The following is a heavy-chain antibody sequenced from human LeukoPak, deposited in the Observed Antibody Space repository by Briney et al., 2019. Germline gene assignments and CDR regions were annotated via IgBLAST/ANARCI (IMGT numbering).Heavy chain of an antibody. CDR2: ISAYTGNI. CDR3: ARSGVGYFYDNSGYYPLDY. CDR1: GYTFTNYG. J-gene: IGHJ4*02. D-gene: IGHD3-22*01. V-gene: IGHV1-18*01. Sequence: ASVKVSCKASGYTFTNYGISWVRQAPGQGLEWMGWISAYTGNINYAQNFQGRVTMTTDTSTSTAYMELRSLRSDDTAVYYCARSGVGYFYDNSGYYPLDYWGQGTLVTVSS.